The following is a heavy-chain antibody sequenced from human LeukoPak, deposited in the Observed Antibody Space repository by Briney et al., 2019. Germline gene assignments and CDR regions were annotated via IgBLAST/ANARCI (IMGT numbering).Heavy chain of an antibody. J-gene: IGHJ4*02. Sequence: PSETLSLTCTVSGGSISSGGYYWSWIRQHPGKGLEWIGYIYYSGSTYYNPSLKSRVTISVDTSKNQFSLELSSVTAADTAVYYCVRVEGWELPHPLRYWGQGTLVTVSS. V-gene: IGHV4-31*03. CDR2: IYYSGST. CDR1: GGSISSGGYY. CDR3: VRVEGWELPHPLRY. D-gene: IGHD1-26*01.